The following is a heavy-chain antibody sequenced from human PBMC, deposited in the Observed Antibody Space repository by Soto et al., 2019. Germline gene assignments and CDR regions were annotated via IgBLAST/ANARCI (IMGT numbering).Heavy chain of an antibody. CDR1: GYTLTELS. CDR3: ATAGGYSGYDAQNWFDP. Sequence: ASGKVSCKVSGYTLTELSMHWVRQAPGKGLEWMGGFDPEDGETIYAQKFQGRVTMTEDTSTDTAYMELSSLRSEDTAVYYCATAGGYSGYDAQNWFDPWGQGTLVAVSS. J-gene: IGHJ5*02. D-gene: IGHD5-12*01. V-gene: IGHV1-24*01. CDR2: FDPEDGET.